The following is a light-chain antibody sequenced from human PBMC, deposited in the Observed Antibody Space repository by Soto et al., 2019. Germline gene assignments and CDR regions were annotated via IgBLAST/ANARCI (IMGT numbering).Light chain of an antibody. V-gene: IGLV2-14*01. CDR1: SSDVGAYKY. Sequence: QSVLTQPDSVSGSPGQSITISCTGSSSDVGAYKYVSWYQQHPDKAPKLLIYEVSNRPSGVSTRFSGSKSGNTASLTISGLQAEDEADYYCSSYTTRNTVLFGGGTKLTVL. CDR2: EVS. J-gene: IGLJ2*01. CDR3: SSYTTRNTVL.